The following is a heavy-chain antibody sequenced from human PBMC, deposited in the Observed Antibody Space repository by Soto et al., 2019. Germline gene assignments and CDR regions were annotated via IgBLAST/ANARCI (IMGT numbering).Heavy chain of an antibody. Sequence: QVQLQESGPGLVKPSETLSLTCTVSGGSISSYYWSWIRQPPGKGLEWIGYIYYSGSTNYNPSLKSRVTISVATSKKQFSPKLSSVTAADTAVYYCARMEIVVVVAATLGYWFDPWGQGTLVTVSS. D-gene: IGHD2-15*01. CDR3: ARMEIVVVVAATLGYWFDP. CDR1: GGSISSYY. J-gene: IGHJ5*02. CDR2: IYYSGST. V-gene: IGHV4-59*08.